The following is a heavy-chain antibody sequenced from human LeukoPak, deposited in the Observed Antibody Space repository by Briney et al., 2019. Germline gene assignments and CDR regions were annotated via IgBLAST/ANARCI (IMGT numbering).Heavy chain of an antibody. D-gene: IGHD5-12*01. CDR2: ITGGGTST. V-gene: IGHV3-23*01. J-gene: IGHJ6*04. CDR1: GFSFAGYA. CDR3: AKTSGYYAYYSGMDV. Sequence: PGGSLRLSCAASGFSFAGYALTWVRQAPGQGLEWVSGITGGGTSTYYADFVKGRLTISRDNSQNTVYLQMNSLRAEDTAVYYCAKTSGYYAYYSGMDVWGKGTTVTVSS.